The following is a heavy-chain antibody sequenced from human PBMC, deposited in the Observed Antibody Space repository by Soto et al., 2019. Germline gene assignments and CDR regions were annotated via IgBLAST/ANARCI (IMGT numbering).Heavy chain of an antibody. V-gene: IGHV1-2*04. Sequence: ASVKVCCKASGETFTGYYMHWVRQAPGQGLEWMGWINPNSGGTNYAQKFQGWVTMTRDTSISTAYMELSRLRSDDTAVYYCARDCSSTSCLDYWGQGTLVTVSS. D-gene: IGHD2-2*01. J-gene: IGHJ4*02. CDR1: GETFTGYY. CDR2: INPNSGGT. CDR3: ARDCSSTSCLDY.